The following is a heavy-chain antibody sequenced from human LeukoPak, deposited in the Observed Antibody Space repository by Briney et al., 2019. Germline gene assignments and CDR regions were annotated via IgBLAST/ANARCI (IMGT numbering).Heavy chain of an antibody. D-gene: IGHD3-3*01. CDR2: INPSGGST. V-gene: IGHV1-46*01. CDR3: ARDSGVDAHIDY. J-gene: IGHJ4*02. CDR1: GYTFTSYY. Sequence: ASVKVSCKASGYTFTSYYMHWVRQAPGQGLEWMGIINPSGGSTSYAQKFQGRVTVTRDTSTSTVYMELSSLRSEDTAVYYCARDSGVDAHIDYWGQGTLVTVSA.